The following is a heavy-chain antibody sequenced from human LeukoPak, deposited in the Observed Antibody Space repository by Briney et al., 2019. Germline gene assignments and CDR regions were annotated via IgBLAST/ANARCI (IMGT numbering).Heavy chain of an antibody. V-gene: IGHV3-53*01. CDR3: AKRGLPDY. CDR1: GFTVSSNY. Sequence: GGSLRLSCAASGFTVSSNYMSWVRQAPGKGLEWVSVIYSGGSTYYTDSVKGRFTISRDNFKNTLYLHMNSLRGEDTAIYYCAKRGLPDYWGQGTLVTVSS. J-gene: IGHJ4*02. CDR2: IYSGGST.